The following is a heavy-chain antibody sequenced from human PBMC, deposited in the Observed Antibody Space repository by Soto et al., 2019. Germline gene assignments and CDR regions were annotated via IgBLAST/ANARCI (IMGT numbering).Heavy chain of an antibody. CDR3: ARDVAVPGESDRFDQ. Sequence: KPSETLSLTCAVSGDSITTNKWWSWVRQPPGKGLEWIGEVYHTGLTNYNSSLKSRVTMSVDTSKNQFSLKLTSVTAADTAMYYCARDVAVPGESDRFDQWGQGTLVTVSS. V-gene: IGHV4-4*02. CDR1: GDSITTNKW. J-gene: IGHJ4*02. D-gene: IGHD6-19*01. CDR2: VYHTGLT.